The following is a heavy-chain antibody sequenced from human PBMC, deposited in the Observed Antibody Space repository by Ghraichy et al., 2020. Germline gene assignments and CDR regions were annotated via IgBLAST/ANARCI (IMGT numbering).Heavy chain of an antibody. Sequence: SETLSLTCTVSGDSISSTSNYWGWIRQPPGKGLEWIGTMYYSGSTYYNPSLKSRVTISVDTSKNQFTLKLSSVTAADTAVYYCARHKWWGAISWTENWGQGTLVTVAS. J-gene: IGHJ4*02. V-gene: IGHV4-39*01. CDR2: MYYSGST. CDR3: ARHKWWGAISWTEN. CDR1: GDSISSTSNY. D-gene: IGHD2-8*01.